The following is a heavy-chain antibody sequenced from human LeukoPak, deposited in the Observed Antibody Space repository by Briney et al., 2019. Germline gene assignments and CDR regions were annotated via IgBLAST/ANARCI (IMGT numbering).Heavy chain of an antibody. J-gene: IGHJ4*02. CDR3: ARIAAGGH. V-gene: IGHV4-34*01. Sequence: SETLSLTCAVYGGSFSGCYWSWIRQPPGKGLEWIGEINHSGSTNYNPSLKSRVTISVDTSKNQFSLKLSSVTAADTAVYYCARIAAGGHWGQGTLVTVSS. D-gene: IGHD6-25*01. CDR2: INHSGST. CDR1: GGSFSGCY.